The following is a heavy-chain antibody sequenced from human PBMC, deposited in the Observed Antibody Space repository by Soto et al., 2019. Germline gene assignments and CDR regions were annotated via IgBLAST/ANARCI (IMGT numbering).Heavy chain of an antibody. CDR2: ISSGGSTI. J-gene: IGHJ4*02. D-gene: IGHD3-10*01. CDR1: GFTFSDYY. Sequence: GGSLRLSCAASGFTFSDYYMTWIRQAPGKGLEWVSFISSGGSTIDYADSVKGRFTISRDNAKNSLSLQMNSLRVEDTAVYYCARDAPDYYGSGSYPDYWGQGALVTVSS. CDR3: ARDAPDYYGSGSYPDY. V-gene: IGHV3-11*01.